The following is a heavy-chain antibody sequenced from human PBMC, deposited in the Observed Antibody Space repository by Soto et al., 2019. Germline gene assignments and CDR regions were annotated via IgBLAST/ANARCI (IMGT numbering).Heavy chain of an antibody. J-gene: IGHJ4*02. D-gene: IGHD1-1*01. CDR2: ISGSGGST. CDR1: GFTFSSYA. Sequence: EVLLLESGGGLVQPGGSLRLSCAASGFTFSSYAMSWVRQAPGKGLQWVSAISGSGGSTYYADSVKGRLTISRDNSKNTLYLQMNSLRAEDTAVYYWAKDGWNDGIDYWGQGTLVTVSS. CDR3: AKDGWNDGIDY. V-gene: IGHV3-23*01.